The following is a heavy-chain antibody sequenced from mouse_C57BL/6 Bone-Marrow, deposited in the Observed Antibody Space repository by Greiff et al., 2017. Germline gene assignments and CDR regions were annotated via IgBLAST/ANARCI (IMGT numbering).Heavy chain of an antibody. CDR2: MHPNGGSP. Sequence: QVQLQQPGAELVKPGASVKLSCKASGYTFTNYWMHWVKQRPGQGLEWIGMMHPNGGSPDYNEKFKSEATLSVDKSTRTAYMELSSLTSEDSAVYYCARSYDDDDYTRDYWGQGTSVTVSS. V-gene: IGHV1-64*01. J-gene: IGHJ4*01. CDR1: GYTFTNYW. CDR3: ARSYDDDDYTRDY. D-gene: IGHD2-4*01.